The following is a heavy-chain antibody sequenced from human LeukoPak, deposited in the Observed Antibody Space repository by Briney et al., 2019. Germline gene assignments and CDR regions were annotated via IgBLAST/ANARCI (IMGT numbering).Heavy chain of an antibody. CDR2: IKQDGSEK. D-gene: IGHD1-1*01. J-gene: IGHJ5*02. CDR1: GFTFINYW. CDR3: ARDKYMSGHVGSLFDP. Sequence: GPSLRLSCAASGFTFINYWTSWVRQTPGKRLEWVVEIKQDGSEKNYVDSVKGRFIISRDNTKSSLSLQMNRLRDEDTAVYYCARDKYMSGHVGSLFDPWGQGTLVIVSS. V-gene: IGHV3-7*01.